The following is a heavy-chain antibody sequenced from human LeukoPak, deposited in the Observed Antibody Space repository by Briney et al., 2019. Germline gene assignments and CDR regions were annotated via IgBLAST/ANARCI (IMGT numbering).Heavy chain of an antibody. V-gene: IGHV4/OR15-8*01. CDR1: GGSIITNDYW. D-gene: IGHD2-2*01. Sequence: SETLSLTCVVSGGSIITNDYWWGWIRQPPGKGLEWIGEINHSGSTNYNPSLKSRVTISVDTSKNLFSLKLSSVTAADTAVYYCARGPPYCSSTSCYVGYWYFDLWGRGTLVTVSS. J-gene: IGHJ2*01. CDR3: ARGPPYCSSTSCYVGYWYFDL. CDR2: INHSGST.